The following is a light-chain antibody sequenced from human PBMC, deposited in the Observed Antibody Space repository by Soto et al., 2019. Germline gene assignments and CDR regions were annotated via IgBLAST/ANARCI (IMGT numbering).Light chain of an antibody. V-gene: IGLV2-14*03. Sequence: TRDVGGYNYVSWYQHHPGKAPKLMICNVSDRPSGVSNRFSGSKSGNTASLTISGLQAEDEADYYCSSYTTSSTPWVFGTGTKVTVL. CDR2: NVS. CDR1: TRDVGGYNY. CDR3: SSYTTSSTPWV. J-gene: IGLJ1*01.